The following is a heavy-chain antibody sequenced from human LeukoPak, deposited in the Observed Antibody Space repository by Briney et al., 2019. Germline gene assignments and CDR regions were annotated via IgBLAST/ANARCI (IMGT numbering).Heavy chain of an antibody. CDR1: GFTFRNYW. V-gene: IGHV3-7*01. CDR3: GRWGIEAALDS. D-gene: IGHD2-15*01. CDR2: IRPDGSDK. J-gene: IGHJ5*02. Sequence: GGFLRLSCAASGFTFRNYWMSWVRQAPGKGLEWVANIRPDGSDKYYVDSVKGRFTISRDNAQNSLSLQMNSLRGEDSGVYYCGRWGIEAALDSWGQGTLVTVSS.